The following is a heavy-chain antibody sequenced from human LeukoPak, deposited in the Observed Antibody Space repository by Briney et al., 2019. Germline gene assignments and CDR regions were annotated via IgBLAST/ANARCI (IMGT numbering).Heavy chain of an antibody. V-gene: IGHV1-46*01. CDR3: ARGKSSGDWRGVPWQQLVGRNWFDP. CDR2: INPSGGST. J-gene: IGHJ5*02. Sequence: ASVKVSCKASGYTFTSYYMHWVRQAPGQGLEWMGIINPSGGSTSYAQKFQGRVTMTRDTSTSTVYMELSSLRPEDTAVYYCARGKSSGDWRGVPWQQLVGRNWFDPWGQGTLVTVSS. CDR1: GYTFTSYY. D-gene: IGHD6-13*01.